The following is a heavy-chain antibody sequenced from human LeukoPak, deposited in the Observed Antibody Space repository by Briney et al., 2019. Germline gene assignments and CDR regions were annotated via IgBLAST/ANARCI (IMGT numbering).Heavy chain of an antibody. Sequence: NPGGSLRLSCAASGFTFSSYGMNWVRQAPGKGLEWVSSISSSSSYIYYADSVKGRFTISRDNAKNSLYLQMNSLRAEDTAVYYCARSGHYYDSSGYYRGYAFDIWGQGTMVTVSS. V-gene: IGHV3-21*01. J-gene: IGHJ3*02. CDR2: ISSSSSYI. D-gene: IGHD3-22*01. CDR1: GFTFSSYG. CDR3: ARSGHYYDSSGYYRGYAFDI.